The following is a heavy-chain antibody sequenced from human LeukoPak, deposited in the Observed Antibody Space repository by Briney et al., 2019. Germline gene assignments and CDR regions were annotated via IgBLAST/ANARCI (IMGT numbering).Heavy chain of an antibody. V-gene: IGHV1-18*01. CDR3: ARDLGVYYDSSGYYAQFDP. CDR1: GYTFTSYG. J-gene: IGHJ5*02. D-gene: IGHD3-22*01. CDR2: ISAYNGNT. Sequence: ASVKVSCKASGYTFTSYGISWVRQAPGQGLEWMGWISAYNGNTNYAQKHQGRVTMTTDTSTSTAYMELRSLRSDDTAVYYCARDLGVYYDSSGYYAQFDPWGQGTLVTVSS.